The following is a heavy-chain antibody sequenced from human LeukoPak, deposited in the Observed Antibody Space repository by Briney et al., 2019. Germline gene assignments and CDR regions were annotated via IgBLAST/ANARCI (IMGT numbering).Heavy chain of an antibody. CDR1: GFTVSTNH. CDR3: SREASGDYFED. CDR2: LYSGGST. Sequence: PGGSLRLSCAASGFTVSTNHMLWVRQAPGKGLEWVSVLYSGGSTYYADSVKGRFTISRDNSKNTVYLQMNSLRAADTAVYYCSREASGDYFEDWGQGTLVTVSS. J-gene: IGHJ4*02. D-gene: IGHD4-17*01. V-gene: IGHV3-66*01.